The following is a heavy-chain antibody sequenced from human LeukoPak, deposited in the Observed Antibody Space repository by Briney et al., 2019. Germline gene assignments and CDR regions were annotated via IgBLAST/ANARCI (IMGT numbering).Heavy chain of an antibody. CDR1: GGSITSSY. CDR2: I. J-gene: IGHJ4*02. V-gene: IGHV4-59*08. Sequence: SETLSLTCTVSGGSITSSYWSWIRQPPGKGLEWIGYIYNPSLKSRVTISEDTSKNHFSLRLNSVTAADTAVYYCARAKPDWNPPDFWGQGILVTVSS. D-gene: IGHD1-1*01. CDR3: ARAKPDWNPPDF.